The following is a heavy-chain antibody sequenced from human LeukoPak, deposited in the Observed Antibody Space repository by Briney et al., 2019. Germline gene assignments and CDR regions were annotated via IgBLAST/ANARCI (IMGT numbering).Heavy chain of an antibody. V-gene: IGHV3-48*01. Sequence: GGSLRLSCAASGFTFSYYSMNWVRQAPGKGLEWVSYISTSSSTIYYADSVKGRFTISRDNARNSLYLQMNSLRAEDTAVYYCARTDYYDLSKYYDYWGQGTLVTVSS. J-gene: IGHJ4*02. CDR1: GFTFSYYS. CDR2: ISTSSSTI. CDR3: ARTDYYDLSKYYDY. D-gene: IGHD3-22*01.